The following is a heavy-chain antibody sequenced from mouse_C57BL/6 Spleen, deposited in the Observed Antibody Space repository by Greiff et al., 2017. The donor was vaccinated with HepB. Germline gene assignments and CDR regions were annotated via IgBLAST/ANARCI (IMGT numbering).Heavy chain of an antibody. J-gene: IGHJ3*01. CDR1: GYAFTNYL. D-gene: IGHD1-1*01. CDR3: AILYYYGSRAFAY. Sequence: QVQLQQSGAELVRPGTSVKVSCKASGYAFTNYLIEWVKQRPGQGLEWIGVINPGSGGTNYNEKFKGKATLTADKSSSTAYMQLSSLTSEDSAVYCCAILYYYGSRAFAYWGQGTLVTVSA. V-gene: IGHV1-54*01. CDR2: INPGSGGT.